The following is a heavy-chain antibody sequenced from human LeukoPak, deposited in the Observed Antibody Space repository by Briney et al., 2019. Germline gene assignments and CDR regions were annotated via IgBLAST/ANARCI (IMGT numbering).Heavy chain of an antibody. CDR2: IYYSGST. CDR1: GFTFSNFGM. V-gene: IGHV4-38-2*01. CDR3: ARGQTGTAN. J-gene: IGHJ4*02. Sequence: GSLRLSCAASGFTFSNFGMHWVRQAPGKGLEWIGSIYYSGSTNYNPSLKSRVTISVDTSKNQFSLKLSSVTAADTAVYYCARGQTGTANWGQGTLVTVSS. D-gene: IGHD1-1*01.